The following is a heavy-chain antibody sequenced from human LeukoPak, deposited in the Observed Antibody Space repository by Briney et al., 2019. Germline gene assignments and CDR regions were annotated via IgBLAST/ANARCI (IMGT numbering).Heavy chain of an antibody. D-gene: IGHD5-12*01. CDR3: AKGRGYSGYDFFDY. Sequence: GGSLRLSCAASGFTFSSYAMSWVRQAPGKGLEWVSAISASGGSTFYADSVKGRFTISRDNSKNTLYLQMNSLRAEDTALYYCAKGRGYSGYDFFDYWGQGSLVTVSS. J-gene: IGHJ4*02. CDR2: ISASGGST. CDR1: GFTFSSYA. V-gene: IGHV3-23*01.